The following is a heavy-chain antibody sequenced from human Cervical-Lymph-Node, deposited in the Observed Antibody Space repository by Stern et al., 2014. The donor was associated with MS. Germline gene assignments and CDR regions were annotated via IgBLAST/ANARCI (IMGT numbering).Heavy chain of an antibody. D-gene: IGHD4-11*01. Sequence: QVQLVQSGGGVVQPWRSLTLSCAASRFSFNDYGIHWVRQSPGKGLEWVALISSDGSQKYFADSVKGRFTISRDNSKNTAYLQMNSLQADDTAVYFCASSTLTDAFDIWGQGTMVTVSS. J-gene: IGHJ3*02. CDR3: ASSTLTDAFDI. CDR1: RFSFNDYG. V-gene: IGHV3-30*03. CDR2: ISSDGSQK.